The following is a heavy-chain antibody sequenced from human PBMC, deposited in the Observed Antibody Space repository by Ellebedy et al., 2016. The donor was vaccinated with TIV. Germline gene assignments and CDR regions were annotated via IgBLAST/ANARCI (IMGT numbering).Heavy chain of an antibody. CDR1: GFTFSNFW. CDR3: AGPAAIGTKTFDY. Sequence: GESLKISCAASGFTFSNFWMIWVRQAPGKGLEWVANIKDDGSEKSYVDSVKGRFTISRDNAKNSLYLQMNSLRAEDTAVYYCAGPAAIGTKTFDYWGQGTLVTVSS. CDR2: IKDDGSEK. V-gene: IGHV3-7*01. D-gene: IGHD2-2*01. J-gene: IGHJ4*02.